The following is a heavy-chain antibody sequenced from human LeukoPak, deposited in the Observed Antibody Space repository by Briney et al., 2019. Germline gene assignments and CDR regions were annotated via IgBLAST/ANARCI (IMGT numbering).Heavy chain of an antibody. CDR3: ARVEVWYSSDWTTSPDY. D-gene: IGHD6-19*01. CDR2: INPNSGGT. CDR1: GYTFTGYY. Sequence: ASVKVSCKASGYTFTGYYMHWVRQAPGQGLEWMGWINPNSGGTNYAQKFQGRVTMTRDTSISTAYMELSRLRSDDTAVYYCARVEVWYSSDWTTSPDYWGQGTLVTVSS. V-gene: IGHV1-2*02. J-gene: IGHJ4*02.